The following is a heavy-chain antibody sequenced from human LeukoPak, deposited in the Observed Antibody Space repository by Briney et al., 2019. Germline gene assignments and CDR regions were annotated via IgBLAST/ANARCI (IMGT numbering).Heavy chain of an antibody. J-gene: IGHJ6*03. V-gene: IGHV4-4*07. CDR2: IYTSGST. CDR3: ASYQLVRGYYYYMDV. Sequence: SETLSLTCTVSGGSISSYYWSWIRQPAGKGLEWIGRIYTSGSTNYNPSIKSRVTMSVDTSKNQFSLKLSSVTAADTAVYYCASYQLVRGYYYYMDVWGKGTTVTVSS. D-gene: IGHD6-6*01. CDR1: GGSISSYY.